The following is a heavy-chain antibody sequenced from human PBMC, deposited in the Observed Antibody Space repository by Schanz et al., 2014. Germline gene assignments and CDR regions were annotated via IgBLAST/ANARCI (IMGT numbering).Heavy chain of an antibody. D-gene: IGHD3-3*01. J-gene: IGHJ6*02. V-gene: IGHV3-23*01. CDR2: IGGSGDST. CDR3: ARFLARYQYYGVDV. Sequence: EVQLLESGGGLVQPGGSLRLSCVASGFTFSNHALSWVRQAPGKGLEWVSGIGGSGDSTHYADSVKGRFIISRDNSKNTLYLQVNSLRVEDTAVYYCARFLARYQYYGVDVWGQGTTVSVSS. CDR1: GFTFSNHA.